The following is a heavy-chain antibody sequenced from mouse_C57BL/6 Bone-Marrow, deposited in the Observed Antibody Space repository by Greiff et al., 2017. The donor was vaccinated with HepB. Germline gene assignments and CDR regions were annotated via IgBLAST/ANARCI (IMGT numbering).Heavy chain of an antibody. V-gene: IGHV3-6*01. J-gene: IGHJ1*03. CDR1: GYSITSGYY. CDR2: ISYDGSN. Sequence: VQLKESGPGLVKPSQSLSLTCSVTGYSITSGYYWNWIRQFPGNKLEWMGYISYDGSNNYKPSLKNRISITRDTSKNQFFLKLNSVTTEDTATYYCAREGAYFDVWGTGTTVTVSS. CDR3: AREGAYFDV.